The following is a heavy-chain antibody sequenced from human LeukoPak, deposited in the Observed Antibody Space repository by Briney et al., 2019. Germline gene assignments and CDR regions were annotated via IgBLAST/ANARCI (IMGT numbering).Heavy chain of an antibody. CDR1: GFTFSSYG. CDR3: ARWGSGSGPDYYYYYGMDV. D-gene: IGHD3-22*01. J-gene: IGHJ6*02. V-gene: IGHV3-33*01. Sequence: GGSLRLSCAASGFTFSSYGMHWVRQAPGKGLEWVAVIWYDGSNKYYADSVKGRFTISRDNSKNTLYLQMNSLRAEDTAVYYCARWGSGSGPDYYYYYGMDVWGQGTTVTVSS. CDR2: IWYDGSNK.